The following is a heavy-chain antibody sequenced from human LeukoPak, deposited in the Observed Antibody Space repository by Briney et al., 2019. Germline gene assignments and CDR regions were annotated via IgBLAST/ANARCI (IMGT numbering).Heavy chain of an antibody. CDR3: AKPIVVVPAAITPEGAFDI. Sequence: PGGSLRLSCAASGFTFSSHAMSWVRQAPGKGLEWVSAISGSGNSIYYADSVKGRPTISRDNSKNTLYLQMNSLRAEDTAVYYCAKPIVVVPAAITPEGAFDIWGQGTMVTVSS. J-gene: IGHJ3*02. D-gene: IGHD2-2*01. CDR2: ISGSGNSI. V-gene: IGHV3-23*01. CDR1: GFTFSSHA.